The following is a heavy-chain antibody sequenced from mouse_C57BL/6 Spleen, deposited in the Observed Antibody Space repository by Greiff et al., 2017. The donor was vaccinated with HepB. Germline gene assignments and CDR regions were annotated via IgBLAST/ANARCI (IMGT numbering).Heavy chain of an antibody. Sequence: VQRVESGAELVRPGASVTLSCKASGYTFTDYEMHWVKQTPVHGLEWIGAIDPETGGTAYNQKFKGKAILTADKSSSTAYMELRSLTSEDSAVYYCTRGLGRRNYFDYWGQGTTLTVSS. CDR2: IDPETGGT. V-gene: IGHV1-15*01. CDR1: GYTFTDYE. D-gene: IGHD4-1*01. CDR3: TRGLGRRNYFDY. J-gene: IGHJ2*01.